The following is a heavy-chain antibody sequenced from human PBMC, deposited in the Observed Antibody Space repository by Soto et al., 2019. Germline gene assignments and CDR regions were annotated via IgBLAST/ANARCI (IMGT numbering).Heavy chain of an antibody. CDR2: IYWDDDK. J-gene: IGHJ4*02. V-gene: IGHV2-5*02. Sequence: QITLNESGPPVVRPTETLTLTCRFSGFSLTTSGVGVGWIRQSPGKAPEWLALIYWDDDKRYSASLKSSLTIHKDTSKNQVVLTVSDLDPTDTATYYCAHRVLRTVFGLVTTTAIYFDFWGQGTPVAVSS. D-gene: IGHD3-3*01. CDR1: GFSLTTSGVG. CDR3: AHRVLRTVFGLVTTTAIYFDF.